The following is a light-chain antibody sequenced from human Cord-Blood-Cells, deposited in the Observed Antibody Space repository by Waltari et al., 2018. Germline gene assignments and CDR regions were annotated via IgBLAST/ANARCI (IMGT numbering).Light chain of an antibody. Sequence: SYELTQPSSVSVSPGQTARITCSGDVLAKKSARWFQQTPGQAPVAVIYKDSERPSGIPERCSGSSSGTTVTLTISGAQVEDEADYYCYSAADNNWVFGGGTKLTVL. CDR3: YSAADNNWV. CDR2: KDS. CDR1: VLAKKS. J-gene: IGLJ3*02. V-gene: IGLV3-27*01.